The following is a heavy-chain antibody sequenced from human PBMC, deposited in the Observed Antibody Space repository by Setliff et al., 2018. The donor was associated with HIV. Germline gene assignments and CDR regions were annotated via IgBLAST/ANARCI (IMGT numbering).Heavy chain of an antibody. CDR1: PNTFLNYG. J-gene: IGHJ4*02. CDR2: ISVHNDNS. D-gene: IGHD2-8*02. CDR3: ARDVGYCTATSCQTGFDY. Sequence: ASVKVSCKASPNTFLNYGISWVRQAPGQGLEWMGWISVHNDNSNYAQRFRDRVTMTTDIPTSTAYMELRGLRSDDTAVYYCARDVGYCTATSCQTGFDYWGQGTLVTSPQ. V-gene: IGHV1-18*01.